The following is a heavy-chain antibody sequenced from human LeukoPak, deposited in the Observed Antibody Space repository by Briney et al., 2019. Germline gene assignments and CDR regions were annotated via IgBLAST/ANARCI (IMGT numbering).Heavy chain of an antibody. CDR1: GYSLSSGYY. D-gene: IGHD6-19*01. CDR3: ARATSGSGWAIDY. V-gene: IGHV4-38-2*02. Sequence: SETLSLTCTVSGYSLSSGYYWGWIRQPPGKGLEWIGSIYHSGSTYYNPSLKSRVTISVDTSKNQFSLKLSSVTAADTAVYYCARATSGSGWAIDYWGQGALVTVSS. J-gene: IGHJ4*02. CDR2: IYHSGST.